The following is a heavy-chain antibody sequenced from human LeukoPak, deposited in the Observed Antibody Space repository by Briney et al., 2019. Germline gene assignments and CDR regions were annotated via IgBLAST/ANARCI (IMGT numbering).Heavy chain of an antibody. CDR2: IYSGGST. J-gene: IGHJ5*02. CDR3: AREEGPRFDP. V-gene: IGHV3-66*02. CDR1: GFTFSSYS. Sequence: GGSLRLSYAASGFTFSSYSMNWVRQAPGKGLEWVSVIYSGGSTYYADSVKGRFTISRDNSKNTLYLQMNSLRAEDTAVYYCAREEGPRFDPWGQGTLVTVSS.